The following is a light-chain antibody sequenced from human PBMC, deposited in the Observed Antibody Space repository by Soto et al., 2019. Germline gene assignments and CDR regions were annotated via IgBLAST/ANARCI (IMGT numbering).Light chain of an antibody. CDR1: QSVGNN. CDR3: QQYGGVPYT. CDR2: GAS. V-gene: IGKV3-15*01. J-gene: IGKJ2*01. Sequence: EIVMTQSPGTLSVSPGERVTLSCRASQSVGNNLAWHQQKPGQAPRLLIYGASTRATGFPARFSGSGSGTEFTLTISSLQSEDFAVYYCQQYGGVPYTFGQGTKLEIK.